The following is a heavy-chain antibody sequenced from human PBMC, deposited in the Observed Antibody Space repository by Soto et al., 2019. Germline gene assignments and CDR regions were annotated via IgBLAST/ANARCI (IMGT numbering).Heavy chain of an antibody. CDR2: IFPFIGSS. D-gene: IGHD6-6*01. CDR3: ARGGYSSSYRFDY. J-gene: IGHJ4*02. Sequence: QVQLVQSGAEVKKPGSSVKVSCKTSVDTFNTYAINWVRQAPGQGLEWVGGIFPFIGSSNYAQKFQGRVTITADASTNTAYMELSSLRSEDTAMYFCARGGYSSSYRFDYWGQGTRVTVSS. CDR1: VDTFNTYA. V-gene: IGHV1-69*01.